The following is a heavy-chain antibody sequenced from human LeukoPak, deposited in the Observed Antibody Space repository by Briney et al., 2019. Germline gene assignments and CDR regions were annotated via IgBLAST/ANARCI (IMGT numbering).Heavy chain of an antibody. CDR2: INHSGST. CDR1: GGSFSGYY. V-gene: IGHV4-34*01. CDR3: ARQTYDYVWGSSDY. J-gene: IGHJ4*02. D-gene: IGHD3-16*01. Sequence: SETLSLTCAVYGGSFSGYYWSWIRQPPGKGLEWIGEINHSGSTNYNPSLKSRVTISVDTSKNQFSLNLRSVTAADTAVYYCARQTYDYVWGSSDYWGQGTLVTVSS.